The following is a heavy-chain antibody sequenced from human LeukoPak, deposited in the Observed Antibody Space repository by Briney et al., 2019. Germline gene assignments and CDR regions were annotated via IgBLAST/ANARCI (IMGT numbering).Heavy chain of an antibody. CDR2: IIAGGGST. D-gene: IGHD3-10*01. Sequence: GGSLRLSCAASGFTFRNYALSWVRQAPGKALEWVSAIIAGGGSTYYAASVKGRFTISRDNSKNTLYLQMNSLRAEDTAVYYCATPRRGDHDHWGQGTLVTVSS. J-gene: IGHJ5*02. V-gene: IGHV3-23*01. CDR3: ATPRRGDHDH. CDR1: GFTFRNYA.